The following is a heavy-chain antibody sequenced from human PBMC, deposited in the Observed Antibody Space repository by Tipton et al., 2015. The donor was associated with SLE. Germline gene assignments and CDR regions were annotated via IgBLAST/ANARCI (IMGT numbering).Heavy chain of an antibody. J-gene: IGHJ5*02. V-gene: IGHV4-59*11. CDR3: ARTGSSGWIPPHWFDP. CDR1: GGSISSHY. Sequence: GLVKPSETLSLTCTVSGGSISSHYWSWIRQPPGKGLEWIGYIYYSGGTNYNPSLKSRVTISVDTSKNQFSLKLSSVTAADTAVYYCARTGSSGWIPPHWFDPWGQGTLVTVSS. D-gene: IGHD6-19*01. CDR2: IYYSGGT.